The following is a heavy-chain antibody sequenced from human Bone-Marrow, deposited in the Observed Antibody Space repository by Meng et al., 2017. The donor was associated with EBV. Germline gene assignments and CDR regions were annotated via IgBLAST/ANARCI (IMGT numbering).Heavy chain of an antibody. Sequence: QVQLCQSGAEVKKPGASVKVSCKASGYTFRSYAIHWVRQAPGQSLEWMGWIDVGNANTKYSQKFQDRVTITRETFASTVYMELSRLTSEDTAVYYCARRYYDVTGYYYFDFWGQGTLVTVSS. V-gene: IGHV1-3*01. CDR2: IDVGNANT. CDR1: GYTFRSYA. CDR3: ARRYYDVTGYYYFDF. D-gene: IGHD3-22*01. J-gene: IGHJ4*02.